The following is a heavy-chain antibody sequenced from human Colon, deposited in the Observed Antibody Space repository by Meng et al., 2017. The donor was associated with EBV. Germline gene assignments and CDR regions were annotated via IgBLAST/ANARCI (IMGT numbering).Heavy chain of an antibody. CDR3: SRGVDSYKLGNL. CDR1: GGSLSDYY. Sequence: VQLQRWGEGLLKPSETLSLTCVVYGGSLSDYYCSWIRQSPGRGLEWIGEIHPSGSIFYNPSLQSRVTISVDTSKNQFSLNLNSVTAADTAVYFCSRGVDSYKLGNLWGRGTLVTVSS. J-gene: IGHJ2*01. V-gene: IGHV4-34*02. D-gene: IGHD7-27*01. CDR2: IHPSGSI.